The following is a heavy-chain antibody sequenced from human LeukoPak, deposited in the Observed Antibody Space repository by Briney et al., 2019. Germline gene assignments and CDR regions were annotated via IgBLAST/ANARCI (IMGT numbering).Heavy chain of an antibody. Sequence: GGSLRLSCAVSGFTFSGFWMSWSRQAPGKGLEWVASINSDGSEGYYADVVKGRFTISRDNAKNSLYLQINSLRAEDTAVYYCARAVSGAFDYWGQGTLVTVSS. D-gene: IGHD4/OR15-4a*01. V-gene: IGHV3-7*03. CDR2: INSDGSEG. J-gene: IGHJ4*02. CDR1: GFTFSGFW. CDR3: ARAVSGAFDY.